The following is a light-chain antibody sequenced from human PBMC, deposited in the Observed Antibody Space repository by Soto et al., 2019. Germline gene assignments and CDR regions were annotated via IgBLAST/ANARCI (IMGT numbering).Light chain of an antibody. Sequence: QSALTQPASVSGSPGQSITISCTGTSSDDGSYNLVSWYQQYPGKAPKLMIFEDDERPSGVSNRFSGSKSGNTASLTISGLQAEDDADYYCYSYAGRSTSVFGGGTKLIVL. J-gene: IGLJ2*01. V-gene: IGLV2-23*01. CDR3: YSYAGRSTSV. CDR2: EDD. CDR1: SSDDGSYNL.